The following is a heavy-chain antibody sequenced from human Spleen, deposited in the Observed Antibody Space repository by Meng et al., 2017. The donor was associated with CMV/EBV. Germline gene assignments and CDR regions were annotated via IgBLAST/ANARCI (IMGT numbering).Heavy chain of an antibody. CDR3: TREWLLMDAFDI. Sequence: GGSLRLSCAASGFTVSSNYMSWVRQAPGKGLEWIGLIRSQGHGGTTEYAASVKARFIISRDDSESIAYLQMNSLKAEDTAVYYCTREWLLMDAFDIWGQGTTVTVSS. CDR1: GFTVSSNY. D-gene: IGHD3-22*01. CDR2: IRSQGHGGTT. J-gene: IGHJ3*02. V-gene: IGHV3-71*01.